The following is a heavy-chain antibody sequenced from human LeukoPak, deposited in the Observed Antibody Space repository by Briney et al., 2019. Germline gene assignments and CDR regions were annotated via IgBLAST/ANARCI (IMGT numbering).Heavy chain of an antibody. CDR3: ASPPGAAS. D-gene: IGHD3-10*01. CDR2: IYHSGST. Sequence: SETLSLTCTVSGYSISSGYYWGWIRQPPGKGLEWIGSIYHSGSTYYNPSLKSRVTISVDTSKNQFSLKLSSVTAADTAVYYCASPPGAASWGQGTLVTVSS. V-gene: IGHV4-38-2*02. J-gene: IGHJ4*02. CDR1: GYSISSGYY.